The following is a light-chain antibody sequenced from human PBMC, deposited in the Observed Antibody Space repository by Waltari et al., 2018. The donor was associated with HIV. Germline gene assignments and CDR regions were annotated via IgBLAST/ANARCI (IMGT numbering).Light chain of an antibody. CDR2: EVS. CDR3: CSYAGSSSV. V-gene: IGLV2-23*02. Sequence: QSALTQPASVPGSTGQSITIPCTGTSSDVGSYNLVSWYQQHPGKAPKLMIYEVSKRPSGVSNRFSGSKSGNTASLTISGLQAEDEADYYCCSYAGSSSVFGGGTKLTVL. J-gene: IGLJ3*02. CDR1: SSDVGSYNL.